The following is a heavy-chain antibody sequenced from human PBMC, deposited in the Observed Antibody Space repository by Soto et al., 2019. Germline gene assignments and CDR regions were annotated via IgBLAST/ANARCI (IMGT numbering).Heavy chain of an antibody. J-gene: IGHJ6*02. CDR2: IYPGDSDT. D-gene: IGHD4-4*01. Sequence: GESLKISCKGSGYSFTSYWIGWVRQMPGKGLEWMGIIYPGDSDTRYSPSFQGQVTISADKSISTAYLQWSSLKASDTAMYYCARTTVTTSMDYYYGMDVWGQGTTGTVS. CDR1: GYSFTSYW. CDR3: ARTTVTTSMDYYYGMDV. V-gene: IGHV5-51*01.